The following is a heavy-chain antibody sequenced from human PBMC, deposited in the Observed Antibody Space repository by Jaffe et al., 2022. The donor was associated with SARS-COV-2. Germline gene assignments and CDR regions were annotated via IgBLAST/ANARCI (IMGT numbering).Heavy chain of an antibody. CDR3: ARRTEQVRGRWFDS. CDR2: VHNSGNT. CDR1: GASINSISYH. J-gene: IGHJ5*01. Sequence: QLQLQESGPGLVKPSETLSLTCTVSGASINSISYHWGWIRQPPGKGLEWIGSVHNSGNTYYNPSLKTGVTISTDMSRNQFFLKLRSVTAADTAIYYCARRTEQVRGRWFDSWGQGALVTVSS. D-gene: IGHD2-15*01. V-gene: IGHV4-39*01.